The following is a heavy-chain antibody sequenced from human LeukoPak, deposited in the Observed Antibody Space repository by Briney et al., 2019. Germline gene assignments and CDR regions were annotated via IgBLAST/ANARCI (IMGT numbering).Heavy chain of an antibody. CDR2: IRYDGSNK. V-gene: IGHV3-30*02. Sequence: GGSLRLPCAASGFTFSSYGMHWVRQAPGKGLEWVAFIRYDGSNKYYADSVKGRFTISRDNSKNTLYLQMSSLRAEDTAVYYCAKESAPYYDFWSGYYHLDYWGQGTLVTVSS. CDR1: GFTFSSYG. J-gene: IGHJ4*02. D-gene: IGHD3-3*01. CDR3: AKESAPYYDFWSGYYHLDY.